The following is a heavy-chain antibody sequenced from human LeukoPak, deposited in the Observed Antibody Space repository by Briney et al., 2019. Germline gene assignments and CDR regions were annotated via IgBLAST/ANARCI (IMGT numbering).Heavy chain of an antibody. V-gene: IGHV1-69*04. CDR3: ARDPCSSTSCYRPYGMDV. Sequence: SVKVSCKASGGTLSSYAISWVRQAPGQGLEWMGRIIPILGIVNYAQKFQGRVTITADKATSTEYMELSSLRSEDTAVYYCARDPCSSTSCYRPYGMDVWGQGPRSPSP. J-gene: IGHJ6*02. D-gene: IGHD2-2*01. CDR1: GGTLSSYA. CDR2: IIPILGIV.